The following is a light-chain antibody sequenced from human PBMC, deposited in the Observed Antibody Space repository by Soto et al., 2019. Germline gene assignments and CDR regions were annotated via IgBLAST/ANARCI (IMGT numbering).Light chain of an antibody. Sequence: QSVLTQPPSASGSPGQSVTISCTGTSSDVGGYNFVSWYQQHPGKAPKFMIYEVTKRPSGVPDRFSGSKSANTASLTISGLQAEDEADYYCCSYAGTYTLVFGGGTKLTVL. V-gene: IGLV2-8*01. J-gene: IGLJ3*02. CDR2: EVT. CDR1: SSDVGGYNF. CDR3: CSYAGTYTLV.